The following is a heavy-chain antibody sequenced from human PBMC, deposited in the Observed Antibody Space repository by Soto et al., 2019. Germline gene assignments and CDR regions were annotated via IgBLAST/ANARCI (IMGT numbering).Heavy chain of an antibody. J-gene: IGHJ1*01. V-gene: IGHV1-69*01. CDR2: IIPIFGTA. CDR3: AREGGGGY. Sequence: QVQLVQSGAEVKKPGSSVKVSCKASGGTFSSYAISGVRQAPGQGLEWMGGIIPIFGTANYAHKFQGRVTITADESTSTSYLGMSSLRSESRAVYDCAREGGGGYCGQGSLVTVAS. CDR1: GGTFSSYA. D-gene: IGHD3-16*01.